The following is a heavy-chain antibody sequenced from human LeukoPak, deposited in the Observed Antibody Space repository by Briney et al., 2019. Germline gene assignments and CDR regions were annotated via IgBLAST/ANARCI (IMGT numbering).Heavy chain of an antibody. CDR1: GGSMRSYY. CDR3: ATLLGVAARPLFDC. Sequence: SETLSLTCTVSGGSMRSYYWSWIRQPPGKGLEWLGYIYSSGSSNYSPSLKSRPTISVDTSKNYLSLTLTSVTAADPAVYFCATLLGVAARPLFDCWGKGTLVTVSS. D-gene: IGHD6-13*01. CDR2: IYSSGSS. V-gene: IGHV4-59*08. J-gene: IGHJ3*01.